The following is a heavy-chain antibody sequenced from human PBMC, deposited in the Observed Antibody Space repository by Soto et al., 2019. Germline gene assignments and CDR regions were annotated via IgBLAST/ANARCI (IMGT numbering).Heavy chain of an antibody. CDR3: ARGVGDRYNYEDVGFDY. CDR2: IYYSWST. Sequence: QVQLQESGPGLVKPSQTLSLTCTVSGGSISSGGSYWSWIRQHPGKGLEWIGYIYYSWSTYYNPSLKSRVTISVDTSKNQFSLKLGSVTAADTAVYYCARGVGDRYNYEDVGFDYWGQGTLVTVSS. J-gene: IGHJ4*02. D-gene: IGHD5-12*01. V-gene: IGHV4-31*03. CDR1: GGSISSGGSY.